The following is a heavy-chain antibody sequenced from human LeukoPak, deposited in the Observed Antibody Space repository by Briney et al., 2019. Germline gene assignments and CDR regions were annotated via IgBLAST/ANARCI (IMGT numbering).Heavy chain of an antibody. CDR2: ISSSSSYI. CDR3: AREGGEWELLRTFDY. D-gene: IGHD1-26*01. Sequence: GGSLRLSCAASGFTFSNYAMSWVRQAPGKGLEWVSSISSSSSYIYYADSVKGRFTISRDNAKNSLYLQMNSLRAEDTAVYYCAREGGEWELLRTFDYWGQGTLVTVSS. V-gene: IGHV3-21*01. CDR1: GFTFSNYA. J-gene: IGHJ4*02.